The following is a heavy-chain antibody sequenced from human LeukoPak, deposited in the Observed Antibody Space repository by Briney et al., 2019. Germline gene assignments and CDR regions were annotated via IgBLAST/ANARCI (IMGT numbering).Heavy chain of an antibody. CDR3: ARGVGSYPYYFDY. CDR1: GGPISRYY. D-gene: IGHD1-26*01. J-gene: IGHJ4*02. Sequence: SDTLSLTCTVSGGPISRYYWSWLRLPPGKGPEQIGSISYSGSTNYNPSLKSRVTISIDTSKNHFSLKVTSVTAADTAVYYCARGVGSYPYYFDYWGQGTLVTVSS. CDR2: ISYSGST. V-gene: IGHV4-59*07.